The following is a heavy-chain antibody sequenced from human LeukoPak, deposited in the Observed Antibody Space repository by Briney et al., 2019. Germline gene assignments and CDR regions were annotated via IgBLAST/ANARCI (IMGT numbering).Heavy chain of an antibody. CDR1: GGSISSDGYY. V-gene: IGHV4-31*03. CDR2: IYYTGST. D-gene: IGHD6-13*01. J-gene: IGHJ5*02. CDR3: ARGTGGAAAADFDP. Sequence: SETLSLTCTVSGGSISSDGYYWSWIRQHPGKGLEWIGAIYYTGSTYYNPSLKSRATISVDTSKNHFSLKLTSVTAADTAAYYCARGTGGAAAADFDPWGQGTLVTVSS.